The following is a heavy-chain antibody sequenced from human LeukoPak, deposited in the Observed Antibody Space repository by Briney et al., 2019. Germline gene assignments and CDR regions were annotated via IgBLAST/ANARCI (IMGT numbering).Heavy chain of an antibody. Sequence: PSETLSLTCAVYGGSFSGYYWSWIRQPPGKGLEWIGRIYTSGSTNYNPSLKSRVTMSVDTSKNQFSLKLSSVTAADTAVYYCARVGYSSDWYFDLWGRGTLVTVSS. J-gene: IGHJ2*01. CDR1: GGSFSGYY. CDR3: ARVGYSSDWYFDL. V-gene: IGHV4-59*10. D-gene: IGHD6-19*01. CDR2: IYTSGST.